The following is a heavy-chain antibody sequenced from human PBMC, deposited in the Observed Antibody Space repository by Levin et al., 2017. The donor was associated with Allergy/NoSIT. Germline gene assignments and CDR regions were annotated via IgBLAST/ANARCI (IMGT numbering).Heavy chain of an antibody. Sequence: PGGSLRLSCAASGFTFSSNAMSWVRQAPGKGLEWVSGISGSGGSTYYADSVKGRFTISRDNSKSTLYLQMNSLRGEDTAMYYCAKDRAVAGTMGAFQHWGQGTLVTVSS. V-gene: IGHV3-23*01. D-gene: IGHD6-19*01. J-gene: IGHJ1*01. CDR3: AKDRAVAGTMGAFQH. CDR1: GFTFSSNA. CDR2: ISGSGGST.